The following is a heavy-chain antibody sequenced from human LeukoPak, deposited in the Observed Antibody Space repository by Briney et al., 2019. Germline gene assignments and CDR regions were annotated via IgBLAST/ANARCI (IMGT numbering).Heavy chain of an antibody. D-gene: IGHD3-22*01. Sequence: AGSLRLSCVAAGFTFSSYWRHWVRQAPGKGLVWVSLIKSDGSTNYADSVKGGFTIARENAKNTLSQQRNSLRAEDTGVYFCARAPSEIGGYYPEYFRHWGQGTLVTVSS. CDR2: IKSDGST. CDR1: GFTFSSYW. CDR3: ARAPSEIGGYYPEYFRH. V-gene: IGHV3-74*01. J-gene: IGHJ1*01.